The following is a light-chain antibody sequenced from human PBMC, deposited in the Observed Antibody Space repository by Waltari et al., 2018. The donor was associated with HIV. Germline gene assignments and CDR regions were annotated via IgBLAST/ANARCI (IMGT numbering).Light chain of an antibody. CDR3: QSFDSSLSAVI. V-gene: IGLV1-40*01. Sequence: QSVLTQPPSVSGAPGQRVTIACTGGSSNIGAGYDVHWYRKFPGTAPKLLIYETKEGPSGAPDRFSGSKSGTSASLAITGLQAEDEADYYCQSFDSSLSAVIFGGGTKLTVL. CDR2: ETK. J-gene: IGLJ2*01. CDR1: SSNIGAGYD.